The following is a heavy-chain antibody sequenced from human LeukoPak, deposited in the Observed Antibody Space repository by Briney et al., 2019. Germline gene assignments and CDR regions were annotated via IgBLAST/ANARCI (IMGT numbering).Heavy chain of an antibody. CDR2: ISYDGSNT. CDR3: AKGGGDSSGYQPLNLMVGGYYYMDV. Sequence: GGSLRLSCAASRFTFSSYAMLWVRQLPGKGLEWVAIISYDGSNTYYADSVKGRFTISRDNSKNSLYLQMNSLRAEDTALYYCAKGGGDSSGYQPLNLMVGGYYYMDVWGKGTTVTVSS. J-gene: IGHJ6*03. V-gene: IGHV3-30*04. CDR1: RFTFSSYA. D-gene: IGHD3-22*01.